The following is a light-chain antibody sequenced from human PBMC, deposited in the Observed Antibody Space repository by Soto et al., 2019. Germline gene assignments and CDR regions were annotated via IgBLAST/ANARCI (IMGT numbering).Light chain of an antibody. CDR2: AAS. CDR3: QQGYSPPWT. CDR1: QSISSY. Sequence: DIQMTQSPSSLSASVGDRVTITCRASQSISSYLHWYQQKPGKAPKLLIYAASNLQSGVPSRFSASGSGTDFTLTLNSLQPEDFATYYCQQGYSPPWTFGQGTKVEIK. V-gene: IGKV1-39*01. J-gene: IGKJ1*01.